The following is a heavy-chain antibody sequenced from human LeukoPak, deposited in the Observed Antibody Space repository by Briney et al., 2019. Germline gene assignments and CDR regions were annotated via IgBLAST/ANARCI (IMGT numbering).Heavy chain of an antibody. Sequence: PGGSLRLSCAASGFTFSDYYMSWIRQAPGKGLEWVSYISSSGSTIYYADSVKGRFTISRDNAKNSLYLQMNSLRAEDTAVYYCARDTGPNFVWGSYRYSDYWGQGTLVTVSS. J-gene: IGHJ4*02. V-gene: IGHV3-11*01. CDR2: ISSSGSTI. CDR1: GFTFSDYY. D-gene: IGHD3-16*02. CDR3: ARDTGPNFVWGSYRYSDY.